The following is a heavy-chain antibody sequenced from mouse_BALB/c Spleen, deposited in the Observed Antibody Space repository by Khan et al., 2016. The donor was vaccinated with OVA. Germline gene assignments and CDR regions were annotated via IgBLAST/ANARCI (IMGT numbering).Heavy chain of an antibody. J-gene: IGHJ1*01. D-gene: IGHD2-4*01. Sequence: EVELVESGGGLVQPGGSLRLSCTTSGFTFTDYYMSWVRQPPGKALEWLGFIRNKANGYTTEYSASVKGRFTISRDNSQSILYLQMNTLRAEDSATYYCARDLYYDHYWYFDVWGAGTTVTVSS. CDR3: ARDLYYDHYWYFDV. CDR2: IRNKANGYTT. V-gene: IGHV7-3*02. CDR1: GFTFTDYY.